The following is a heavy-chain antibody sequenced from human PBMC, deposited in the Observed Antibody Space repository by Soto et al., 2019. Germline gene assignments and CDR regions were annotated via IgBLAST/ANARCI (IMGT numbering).Heavy chain of an antibody. D-gene: IGHD5-18*01. Sequence: SETLSLTCTVSGDAVTSVSDYWSWIRQPPGKGLEWIGYIYYSGSADYNPSLGSRVTISIDTSKNQFSLKLTSVTAADTAVYYCARGVGFGYFYYHMDLWGQGTTVTVYS. CDR1: GDAVTSVSDY. V-gene: IGHV4-61*01. CDR2: IYYSGSA. CDR3: ARGVGFGYFYYHMDL. J-gene: IGHJ6*02.